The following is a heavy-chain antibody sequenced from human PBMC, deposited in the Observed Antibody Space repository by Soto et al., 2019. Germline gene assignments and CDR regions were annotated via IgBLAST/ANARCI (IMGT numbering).Heavy chain of an antibody. D-gene: IGHD3-16*01. V-gene: IGHV4-59*08. CDR1: GGSISGYY. Sequence: QVQLQESGPGVVKPSETLSLTCTISGGSISGYYWTWIRQSPGKGLEYIGYIYSGNTNYNPSLNSRVTISVYASMNQCSLTLCSVAAADTAVYYCGRVSSLWDYASWCQGTLISVSS. J-gene: IGHJ5*02. CDR3: GRVSSLWDYAS. CDR2: IYSGNT.